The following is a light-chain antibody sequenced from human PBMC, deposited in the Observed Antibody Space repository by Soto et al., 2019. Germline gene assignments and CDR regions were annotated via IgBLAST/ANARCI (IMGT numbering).Light chain of an antibody. V-gene: IGKV3-15*01. Sequence: EIVMTQSPATLSVSPGERAPLSCRASQSVNSNLVWYQQQPGQAPRLLIYGASTRATGIPGRLSGSGYGTEFSITISRLQSEDFAVYYCQQYNNWLLTFGQGTKVEIK. J-gene: IGKJ1*01. CDR2: GAS. CDR3: QQYNNWLLT. CDR1: QSVNSN.